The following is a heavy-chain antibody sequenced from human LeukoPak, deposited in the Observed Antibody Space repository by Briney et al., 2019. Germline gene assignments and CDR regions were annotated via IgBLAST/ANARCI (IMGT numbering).Heavy chain of an antibody. D-gene: IGHD5-18*01. V-gene: IGHV4-59*12. CDR3: ARWIQLWFKGNWFDP. J-gene: IGHJ5*02. Sequence: PSETLSLTCTVSGGSIRNYYWSWIRQPPGKGLEWIGYIYYSGSTYYNPSLKSRVTISVDTSKNQFSLKLSSVTAADTAVYYCARWIQLWFKGNWFDPWGQGTLVTVSS. CDR1: GGSIRNYY. CDR2: IYYSGST.